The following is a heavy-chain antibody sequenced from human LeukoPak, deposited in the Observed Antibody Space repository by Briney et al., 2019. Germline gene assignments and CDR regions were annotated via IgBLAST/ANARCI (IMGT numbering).Heavy chain of an antibody. Sequence: ASVKVSCKASGYTFTRYYIHWVRQAPGQGPEWMGMINPSGGSTTYAQNFQGRATMTRDTSTSTVYMELSGLRSDDTAVYYCARANYDILTGLKRPFDSWGQGTLVTVSS. CDR1: GYTFTRYY. D-gene: IGHD3-9*01. J-gene: IGHJ4*02. CDR3: ARANYDILTGLKRPFDS. CDR2: INPSGGST. V-gene: IGHV1-46*03.